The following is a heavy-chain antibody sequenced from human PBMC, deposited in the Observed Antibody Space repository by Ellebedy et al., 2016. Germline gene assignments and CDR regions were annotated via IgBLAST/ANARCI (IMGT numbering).Heavy chain of an antibody. CDR2: IKQDGSEK. J-gene: IGHJ4*02. V-gene: IGHV3-7*01. CDR1: GFTFSRYW. Sequence: GESLKISCAASGFTFSRYWMSWVRQAPGKGLEWVANIKQDGSEKHYVDSVKGRITISRDNAKNSLYLKMNSLRAEDTAVYYCAREGGIFGLDYWGQGTLVTVSS. D-gene: IGHD3-3*02. CDR3: AREGGIFGLDY.